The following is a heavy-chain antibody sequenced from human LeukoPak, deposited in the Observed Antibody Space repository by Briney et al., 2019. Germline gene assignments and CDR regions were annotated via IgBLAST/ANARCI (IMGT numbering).Heavy chain of an antibody. J-gene: IGHJ4*02. D-gene: IGHD2-21*02. CDR3: AREFRVVTPTQGDDY. CDR2: MDPNSGNT. CDR1: GYSFTTYD. Sequence: GASVKVSCKASGYSFTTYDINWVRQATRQGLEWMGWMDPNSGNTGYAQKFQGRVTMTRNTSISTAYMELSSLRSEDTAVYYCAREFRVVTPTQGDDYWGQGTLLTVSS. V-gene: IGHV1-8*01.